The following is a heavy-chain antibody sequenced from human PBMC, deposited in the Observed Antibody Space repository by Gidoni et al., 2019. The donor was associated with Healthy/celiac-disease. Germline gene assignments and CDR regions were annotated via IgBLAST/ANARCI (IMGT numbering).Heavy chain of an antibody. D-gene: IGHD6-25*01. CDR3: ARSAGGRPPNGPPRLYFKYYFDY. J-gene: IGHJ4*02. V-gene: IGHV1-69*01. CDR2: IIPIFGTA. CDR1: GGTFSSYA. Sequence: QVQLVQSGAEVKKPGSSVKVSCKASGGTFSSYAISWVRQAPGQGLEWMGGIIPIFGTANYAQKFQGRVTITADESTSTAYMELSSLRSEDTAVYYCARSAGGRPPNGPPRLYFKYYFDYWGQGTLVTVSS.